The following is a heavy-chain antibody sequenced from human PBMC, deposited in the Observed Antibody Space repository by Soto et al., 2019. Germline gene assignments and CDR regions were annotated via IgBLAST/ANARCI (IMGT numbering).Heavy chain of an antibody. J-gene: IGHJ4*02. V-gene: IGHV4-39*01. CDR2: IYYSGTS. D-gene: IGHD2-15*01. CDR1: GGSISSSSYY. CDR3: ARHAIGVVVPAAIRN. Sequence: SETLSLTCVVSGGSISSSSYYWDWIRQPPGKGLEWIGTIYYSGTSNYNPSLTGRVTISVDTSKNQFSLKPTSVTAADTAVYYCARHAIGVVVPAAIRNWGQGSLVTVSS.